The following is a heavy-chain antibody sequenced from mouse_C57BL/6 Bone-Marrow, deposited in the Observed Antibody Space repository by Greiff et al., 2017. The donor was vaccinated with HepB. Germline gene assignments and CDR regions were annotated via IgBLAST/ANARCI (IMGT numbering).Heavy chain of an antibody. J-gene: IGHJ1*03. V-gene: IGHV5-4*01. CDR3: AREGDYGNYENFDV. D-gene: IGHD2-1*01. CDR2: ISDGGSYT. CDR1: GFTFSSYA. Sequence: EVKLQESGGGLVKPGGSLKLSCAASGFTFSSYAMSWVRQTPEKRLEWVATISDGGSYTYYPDNVKGRFTISRDNAKNNLYLQMSHLKSEDTAMYYCAREGDYGNYENFDVWGTGTTVTVSS.